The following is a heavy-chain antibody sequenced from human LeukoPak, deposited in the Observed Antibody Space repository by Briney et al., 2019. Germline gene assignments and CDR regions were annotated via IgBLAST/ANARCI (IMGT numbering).Heavy chain of an antibody. V-gene: IGHV3-15*01. CDR1: GFTFSNAW. CDR2: VKSKADGGTT. Sequence: GGSLRLSCAASGFTFSNAWMSWVRQAPGKGLEWVGRVKSKADGGTTDYAAPVKGRFTNSRDDSQNTLYLQMDSLKTEDTAVYYCTTTPGRDYWGQGTLVTVSS. D-gene: IGHD3-10*01. J-gene: IGHJ4*02. CDR3: TTTPGRDY.